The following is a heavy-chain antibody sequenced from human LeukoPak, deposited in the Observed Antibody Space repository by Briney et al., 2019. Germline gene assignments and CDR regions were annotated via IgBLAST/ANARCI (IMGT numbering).Heavy chain of an antibody. D-gene: IGHD3-10*01. CDR1: GGSFSGYY. CDR3: ARVRGAVYYYGSGSYNYFDY. J-gene: IGHJ4*02. Sequence: SETLSLTCAVYGGSFSGYYWSWIRQPPGKGLEWIGEINHSGSTNYNPSLKSRVTISVDTSKNQFSLKLSSVTAADTAAYCCARVRGAVYYYGSGSYNYFDYWGQGTLVTVSS. CDR2: INHSGST. V-gene: IGHV4-34*01.